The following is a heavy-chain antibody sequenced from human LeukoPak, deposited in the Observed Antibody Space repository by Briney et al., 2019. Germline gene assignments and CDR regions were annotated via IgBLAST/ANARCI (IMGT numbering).Heavy chain of an antibody. J-gene: IGHJ6*03. D-gene: IGHD3-10*01. V-gene: IGHV4-4*07. CDR3: ARGTGNYYYYYMDV. CDR2: IYTSGST. Sequence: PSETLSLTCTVSGGSISSYYWSWIRQPAGKGLEWIGRIYTSGSTNYNPSHKRRVTMSVDTSKNQFSLKLSSVTAAHTAVYYCARGTGNYYYYYMDVWGKETRVSVS. CDR1: GGSISSYY.